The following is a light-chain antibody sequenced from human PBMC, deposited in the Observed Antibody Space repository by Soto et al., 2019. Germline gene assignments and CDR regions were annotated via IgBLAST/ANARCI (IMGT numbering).Light chain of an antibody. V-gene: IGLV2-8*01. J-gene: IGLJ3*02. CDR3: SSYAGSNRV. CDR1: SSDVGGSNY. Sequence: QSALTQPPSASGSPGQSVTISCTGTSSDVGGSNYVSWYQQHPGKAPKLMIYEVTKRPSGVPDRFSGSRSGNTASLTVSGLKAEDEADYYCSSYAGSNRVFGGGTKLTVL. CDR2: EVT.